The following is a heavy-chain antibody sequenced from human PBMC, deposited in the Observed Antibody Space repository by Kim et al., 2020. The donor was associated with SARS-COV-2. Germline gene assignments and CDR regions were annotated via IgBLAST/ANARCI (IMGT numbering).Heavy chain of an antibody. V-gene: IGHV3-30*04. CDR2: ISYDGSNK. CDR3: ARDQCSGGSCYREDY. CDR1: GFTFSSYA. D-gene: IGHD2-15*01. Sequence: GGSLRLSCAASGFTFSSYAMHWVRQAPGKGLEWVAVISYDGSNKYYADSVKGRFTISRDNSKNTLYLQMNSLRAEDTAVYYCARDQCSGGSCYREDYWG. J-gene: IGHJ4*01.